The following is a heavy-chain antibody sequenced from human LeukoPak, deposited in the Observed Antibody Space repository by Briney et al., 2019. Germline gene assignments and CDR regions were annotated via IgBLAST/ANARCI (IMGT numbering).Heavy chain of an antibody. J-gene: IGHJ4*02. CDR2: IRYDGSNK. CDR1: GFTFSSYG. V-gene: IGHV3-30*02. D-gene: IGHD3-16*01. CDR3: AKGYYDYVWGSYYFDY. Sequence: GGSLRLSCAASGFTFSSYGMHWVRQAPGKGLEWVAFIRYDGSNKYYADSVKGRFTISRDNSKNTLYLQMNSLRAEDTAVYYCAKGYYDYVWGSYYFDYWGQGTLVTVSS.